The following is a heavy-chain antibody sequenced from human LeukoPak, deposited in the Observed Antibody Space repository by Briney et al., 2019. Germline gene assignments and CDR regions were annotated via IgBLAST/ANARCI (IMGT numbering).Heavy chain of an antibody. CDR3: ARGTEADGTFMFDF. CDR1: GGSISSYY. D-gene: IGHD5-24*01. V-gene: IGHV4-4*07. CDR2: FYISGST. Sequence: SETLSLTCTVSGGSISSYYWSWIRQPAGKGLEWIGRFYISGSTNYNPSLKSRVTMSVDTSKNQFSLKLSSVTAADTAVYYCARGTEADGTFMFDFWGQGTLVTVSS. J-gene: IGHJ4*02.